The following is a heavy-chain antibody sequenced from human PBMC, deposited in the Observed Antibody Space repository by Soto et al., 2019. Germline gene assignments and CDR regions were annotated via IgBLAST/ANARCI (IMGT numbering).Heavy chain of an antibody. V-gene: IGHV3-33*01. CDR2: IWYDGSNK. J-gene: IGHJ4*02. Sequence: QVQLVESGGGVVQPGRSLRLSCAASGFTFSSYDMQWVRQAPGKGLEWVALIWYDGSNKYYSDSVKGRFTISRDNSKNTLDLQMNSLRAEDTAVYYCARDMGYSSGHGFDYWGQGTLVTVSS. CDR3: ARDMGYSSGHGFDY. D-gene: IGHD6-19*01. CDR1: GFTFSSYD.